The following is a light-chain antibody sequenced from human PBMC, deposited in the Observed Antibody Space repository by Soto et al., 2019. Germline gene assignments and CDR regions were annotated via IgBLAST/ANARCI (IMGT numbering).Light chain of an antibody. CDR1: SGPSNYA. J-gene: IGLJ3*02. V-gene: IGLV4-69*01. CDR2: LNSDGSH. Sequence: QLVLTQSPSASASLGASVKLTCTLSSGPSNYAIAWHQQLPEKGPRYLMKLNSDGSHTKGDGIPDRFTGSSSGAERYLTNSSLQSEDEADYYCQTWGTGIHWVFGGGTKLTVL. CDR3: QTWGTGIHWV.